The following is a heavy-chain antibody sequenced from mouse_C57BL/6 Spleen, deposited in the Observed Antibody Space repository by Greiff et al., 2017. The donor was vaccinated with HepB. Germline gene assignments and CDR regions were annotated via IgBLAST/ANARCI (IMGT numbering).Heavy chain of an antibody. J-gene: IGHJ1*03. CDR1: GFTFSSYA. D-gene: IGHD2-4*01. CDR3: ASPQDYDTFFDV. CDR2: ISDGGSYT. V-gene: IGHV5-4*03. Sequence: VKLVESGGGLVKPGGSLKLSCSASGFTFSSYAMSWVRQTPEKRLEWVATISDGGSYTYYPDNVKGRFTISRDNAKNNLYLQMSHLKSEDTAMYYCASPQDYDTFFDVWGTGTTVTVSS.